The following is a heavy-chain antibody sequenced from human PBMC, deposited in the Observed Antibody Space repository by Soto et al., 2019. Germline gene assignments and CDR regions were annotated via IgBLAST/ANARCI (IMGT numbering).Heavy chain of an antibody. D-gene: IGHD3-10*01. CDR2: TFYRSKWYN. Sequence: SHSHSLTRVLSLCSVYQNRLLYNSLTPSPSRALEWLGRTFYRSKWYNDYAVSVKGRITINPDTSKNQFSLELNSVTPEDTAMYFCARASLSFFDLVPHFDYWGQGTMVTVSS. J-gene: IGHJ4*02. CDR1: LCSVYQNRLL. CDR3: ARASLSFFDLVPHFDY. V-gene: IGHV6-1*01.